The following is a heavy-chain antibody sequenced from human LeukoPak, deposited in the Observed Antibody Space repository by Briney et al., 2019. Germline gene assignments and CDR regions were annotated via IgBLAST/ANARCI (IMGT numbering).Heavy chain of an antibody. CDR3: AKDLPLRFLDYYYGLDV. CDR2: ISGSGGTT. Sequence: TGGSLRLSCAASGFTFSSYAMTWVRQAPGKGLEWVSSISGSGGTTYYADSVKGRFTISRDNSKNTVYLQMNSLRAEDTAVYYCAKDLPLRFLDYYYGLDVWGQGTTVTVSS. J-gene: IGHJ6*02. V-gene: IGHV3-23*01. CDR1: GFTFSSYA. D-gene: IGHD3-3*01.